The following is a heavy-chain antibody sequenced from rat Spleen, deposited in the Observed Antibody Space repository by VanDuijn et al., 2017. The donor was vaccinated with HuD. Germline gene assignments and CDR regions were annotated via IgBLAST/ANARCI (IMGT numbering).Heavy chain of an antibody. V-gene: IGHV5-7*01. Sequence: EVQLVESGGGLVQPGRSLKFSCAASGFTFSDYYMAWVRQAPTKGLEWVATISYDGSSTYYPDSVKGRFTISRDNAENTVYLQMNSLRSEDTATYYCAKGEQLWNFDYWGQGVMVTVSS. D-gene: IGHD1-2*01. CDR2: ISYDGSST. CDR1: GFTFSDYY. CDR3: AKGEQLWNFDY. J-gene: IGHJ2*01.